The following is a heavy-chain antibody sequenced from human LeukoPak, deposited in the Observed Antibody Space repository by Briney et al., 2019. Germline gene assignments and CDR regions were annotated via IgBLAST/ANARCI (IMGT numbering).Heavy chain of an antibody. D-gene: IGHD2-15*01. CDR3: ARHVRSGWTYSDS. CDR1: GGSISSSSYY. Sequence: PSETLSLTCTVSGGSISSSSYYWGWIRQPPGKGLEWIGSMYYSGSTYYNPSLKSRITISVDTSKNQFSLKLSSVTAADTAVYYCARHVRSGWTYSDSWGQGTLVTVSS. CDR2: MYYSGST. V-gene: IGHV4-39*01. J-gene: IGHJ4*02.